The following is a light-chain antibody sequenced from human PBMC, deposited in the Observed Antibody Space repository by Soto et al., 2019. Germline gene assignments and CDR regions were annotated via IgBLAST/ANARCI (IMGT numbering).Light chain of an antibody. J-gene: IGKJ2*01. CDR2: AAS. Sequence: DIQMTQSPSSLSASEGDRVTITCRTSQSISSYLNWYQQKPGKAPKLLIYAASTLRSGVPSRFSGSGSGTHFTLTINSLQPEDFATYYCQQSYNSPYTFGQGTKLEIK. V-gene: IGKV1-39*01. CDR3: QQSYNSPYT. CDR1: QSISSY.